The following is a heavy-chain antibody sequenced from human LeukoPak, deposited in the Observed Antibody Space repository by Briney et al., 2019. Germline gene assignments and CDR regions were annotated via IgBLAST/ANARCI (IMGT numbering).Heavy chain of an antibody. J-gene: IGHJ4*02. CDR2: ISGSAATT. CDR1: GFTFSTFA. V-gene: IGHV3-23*01. CDR3: AKRGPGSPQSGKYYFDY. Sequence: GGSLRLSCAASGFTFSTFAMLWVRQPRGKGLEWVSAISGSAATTFYADSVKGRFTISRDNSKNTLYLQMNSLRAEDTAVYYCAKRGPGSPQSGKYYFDYWGQGTLVTVSS. D-gene: IGHD3-10*01.